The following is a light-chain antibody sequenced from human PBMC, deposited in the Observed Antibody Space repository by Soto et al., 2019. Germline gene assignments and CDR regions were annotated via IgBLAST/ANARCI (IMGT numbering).Light chain of an antibody. CDR1: QSVNNNY. CDR2: GAS. Sequence: EIELTQSPGTLSLSPGERATLSCRASQSVNNNYLAWYQQKPGQAPRLLIYGASSRATGIPDRFSGSGSGTDFTLTISRLEPEDFAVYYCQQFGSSPPITFGQGTRLEIK. CDR3: QQFGSSPPIT. J-gene: IGKJ5*01. V-gene: IGKV3-20*01.